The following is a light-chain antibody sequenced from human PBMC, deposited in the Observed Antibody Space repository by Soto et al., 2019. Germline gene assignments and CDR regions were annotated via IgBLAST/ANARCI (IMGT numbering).Light chain of an antibody. CDR2: EVT. V-gene: IGLV2-8*01. Sequence: QSVLTQPPSASGSPGQSVTISCTGTSSDVGGYNYVSWYQHHPGKAPKLIIYEVTKRPSGVPDRFSGSKSGTTASLTVSGLQAEDEADYFCSSFAGSNTYVFGTGTKVPVL. CDR3: SSFAGSNTYV. CDR1: SSDVGGYNY. J-gene: IGLJ1*01.